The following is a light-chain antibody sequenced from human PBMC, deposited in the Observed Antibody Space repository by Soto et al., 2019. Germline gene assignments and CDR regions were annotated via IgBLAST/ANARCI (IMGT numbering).Light chain of an antibody. CDR2: EVS. J-gene: IGLJ3*02. CDR3: QSYDSSLSGSDWV. Sequence: QSALTQPASVSGSPGQSITISCTGTSSDVGGYNYVSWYQHHPGKAPKLMIYEVSNRPSGVSNRFSGSKSGNTASLTISGLQAEDEADYYCQSYDSSLSGSDWVFGGGTKLTVL. V-gene: IGLV2-14*01. CDR1: SSDVGGYNY.